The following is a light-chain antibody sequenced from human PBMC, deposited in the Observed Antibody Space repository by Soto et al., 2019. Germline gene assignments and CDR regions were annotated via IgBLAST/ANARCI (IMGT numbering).Light chain of an antibody. Sequence: DIQLTQSPLTLSASVGDRVTITCRASESISGWLALYQQIPGKAPSLLIYKASTLQSGVPSRFSGSGFGTEFTLTISSLPPDDFATYYCQQYNSFPYTFGQGTKLEIK. V-gene: IGKV1-5*03. CDR2: KAS. CDR3: QQYNSFPYT. CDR1: ESISGW. J-gene: IGKJ2*01.